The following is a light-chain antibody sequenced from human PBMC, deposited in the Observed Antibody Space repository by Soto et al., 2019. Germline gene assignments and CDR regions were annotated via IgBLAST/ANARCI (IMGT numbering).Light chain of an antibody. V-gene: IGLV1-51*01. Sequence: SVLTQPPSVSAAPGQKVTISCSGSSSNIGNNYVSWYQQFPEAAPRLLMYDNDKRPSGIPDRFSGSKSGTSATLVITGLQTGDEADYYCATWDRSLSAGVFDGGTKLTVL. CDR1: SSNIGNNY. CDR2: DND. J-gene: IGLJ2*01. CDR3: ATWDRSLSAGV.